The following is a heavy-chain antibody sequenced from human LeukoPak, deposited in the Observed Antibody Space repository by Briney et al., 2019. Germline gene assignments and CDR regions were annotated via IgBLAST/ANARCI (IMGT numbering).Heavy chain of an antibody. J-gene: IGHJ6*03. Sequence: GGSLRLSCATSGVTFSNYWMTWVRQAPGKGLEWVANIKQDGSEKYYVDSVKGRFTISRDNAKNSLYLQMNSLRAEDTAVYYCAREGSDWNYYYYMDVWGKGTTVTISS. V-gene: IGHV3-7*01. CDR2: IKQDGSEK. CDR3: AREGSDWNYYYYMDV. CDR1: GVTFSNYW. D-gene: IGHD6-19*01.